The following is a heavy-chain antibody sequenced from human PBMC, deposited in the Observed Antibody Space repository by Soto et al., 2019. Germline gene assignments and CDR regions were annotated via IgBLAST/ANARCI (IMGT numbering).Heavy chain of an antibody. V-gene: IGHV2-5*02. CDR1: GFSLSTSGVG. D-gene: IGHD1-26*01. CDR3: APSRRLGVGLGP. Sequence: QITLKESGPTLVKPTQPPTLTCSFSGFSLSTSGVGVAWIRQPPGKDLEWLALIYWDDDKRYNPSLKSRLTITKDPSKNQVVLTTANMESADTATYYCAPSRRLGVGLGPWGQGTLVTVSS. CDR2: IYWDDDK. J-gene: IGHJ5*02.